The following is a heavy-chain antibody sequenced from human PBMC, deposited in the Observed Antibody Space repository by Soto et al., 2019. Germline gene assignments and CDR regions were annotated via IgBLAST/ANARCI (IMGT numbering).Heavy chain of an antibody. CDR3: ARDWAYSFDY. CDR2: IIGSSGAT. D-gene: IGHD2-21*01. J-gene: IGHJ4*02. CDR1: GFALNDYN. V-gene: IGHV3-48*01. Sequence: EVQLVESGGGLVQPGGSLRLSCAASGFALNDYNMKWVRQAPGKGLEWVSDIIGSSGATYYADSVKGRFTISRDNAKNSLYLQMNDLRVEDTAIYYCARDWAYSFDYWGQGTLVTVSS.